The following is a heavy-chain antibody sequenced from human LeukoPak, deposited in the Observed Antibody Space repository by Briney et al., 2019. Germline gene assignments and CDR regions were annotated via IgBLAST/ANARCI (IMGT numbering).Heavy chain of an antibody. CDR1: GFTFSSYA. CDR3: ARDQRRYCSGGSCYSLNY. D-gene: IGHD2-15*01. Sequence: GGSLRLSCSASGFTFSSYAMHWVRQAPGKGLEYVSAISSNGGSTYYADSVKGRFTISRDNSKNTLYLQMNSLRAEDTAVYYCARDQRRYCSGGSCYSLNYWGQGTLVTVSS. V-gene: IGHV3-64*04. CDR2: ISSNGGST. J-gene: IGHJ4*02.